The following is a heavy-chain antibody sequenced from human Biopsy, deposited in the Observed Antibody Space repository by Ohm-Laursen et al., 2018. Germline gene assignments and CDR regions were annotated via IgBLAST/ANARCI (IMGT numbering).Heavy chain of an antibody. CDR2: IYYSGST. CDR1: GGSISSDY. Sequence: SETLFLTCTVSGGSISSDYWSWIRQTPGKGLEWIGYIYYSGSTNYNPSLKSRVTLSMDTSKRQFSLKLSFVTAADTAVYYCARWTPEYDSSRYYLDAFDIWGQGTKVTVSS. D-gene: IGHD3-22*01. J-gene: IGHJ3*02. CDR3: ARWTPEYDSSRYYLDAFDI. V-gene: IGHV4-59*12.